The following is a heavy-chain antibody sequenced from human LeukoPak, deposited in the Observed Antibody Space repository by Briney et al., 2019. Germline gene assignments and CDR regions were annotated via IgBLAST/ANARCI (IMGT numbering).Heavy chain of an antibody. CDR2: IYYSGST. CDR1: GGSISSSNW. V-gene: IGHV4-4*02. Sequence: SGTLSLTCAVSGGSISSSNWWSWVRQPPGKGLEWIGEIYYSGSTNYNPSLKSRVTISVDKSKNQFSLKLSSVTAADTAVYYCARVPIAAAGPNYYYYYYMDVWGKGTTVTVSS. J-gene: IGHJ6*03. D-gene: IGHD6-13*01. CDR3: ARVPIAAAGPNYYYYYYMDV.